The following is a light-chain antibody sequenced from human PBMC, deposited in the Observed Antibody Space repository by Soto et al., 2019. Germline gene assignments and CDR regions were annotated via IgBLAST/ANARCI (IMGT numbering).Light chain of an antibody. CDR2: DVS. J-gene: IGKJ5*01. Sequence: DIQMTQSPSALSASVGDKVTINCRASQSVSGWLAWYQQKPGKAPKLLIYDVSALPRGVPPRFSGSGSGTQSTLTISGLQPDDFATYYCQQYESFSATFGPGTRLEIK. V-gene: IGKV1-5*01. CDR1: QSVSGW. CDR3: QQYESFSAT.